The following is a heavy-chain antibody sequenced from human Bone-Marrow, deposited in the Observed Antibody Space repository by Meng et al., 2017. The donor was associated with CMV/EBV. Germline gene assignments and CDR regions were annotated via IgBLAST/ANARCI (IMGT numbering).Heavy chain of an antibody. CDR2: INHSGST. J-gene: IGHJ4*02. V-gene: IGHV4-38-2*02. CDR1: SYSISSGYY. CDR3: ARFDSRGYNFDY. Sequence: SETLSLTCTVSSYSISSGYYWGWIRQPPGKGLEWIGEINHSGSTNYNPSLKSRVTISVDTSKNQFSLKLSSVTAADTAVYYCARFDSRGYNFDYWGQGTLVTVSS. D-gene: IGHD5-24*01.